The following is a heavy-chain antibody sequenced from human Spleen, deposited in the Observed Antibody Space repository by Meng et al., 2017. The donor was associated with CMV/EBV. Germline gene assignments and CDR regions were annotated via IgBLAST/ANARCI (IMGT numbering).Heavy chain of an antibody. CDR2: IYYSGST. J-gene: IGHJ5*02. CDR1: GDSISSSAHY. CDR3: ARLGGFLNWFDP. V-gene: IGHV4-31*03. Sequence: TVPGDSISSSAHYWTWIRQHPGKGLEWIGYIYYSGSTYSNPSLKSRVTISVETSKNQFSLRLISVTAADTAVYYCARLGGFLNWFDPWGQGTLVTVSS. D-gene: IGHD2-15*01.